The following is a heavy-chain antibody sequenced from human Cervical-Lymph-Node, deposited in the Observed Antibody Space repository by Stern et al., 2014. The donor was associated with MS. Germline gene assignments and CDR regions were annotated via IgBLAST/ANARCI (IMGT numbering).Heavy chain of an antibody. V-gene: IGHV2-70*04. J-gene: IGHJ3*01. CDR2: IDWDDST. Sequence: QVTLRESGPALVRPTQTLTLTCTFSGFSLTTTGIRVSWIRQPPGKALEWLARIDWDDSTFDSTSLRTRLIIAKDTSKNQVVLTMTNVDPADTATYYCARTPTYRFAFDVWGQGTVVIVSS. CDR3: ARTPTYRFAFDV. D-gene: IGHD3-10*01. CDR1: GFSLTTTGIR.